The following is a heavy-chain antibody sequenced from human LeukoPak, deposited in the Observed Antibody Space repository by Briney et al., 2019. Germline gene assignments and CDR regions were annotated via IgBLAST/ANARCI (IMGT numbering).Heavy chain of an antibody. D-gene: IGHD2-21*02. CDR2: ISIYSGKT. Sequence: ASVTVSCKASGYSFSRYGIVWVRQAPGQGLEWLGWISIYSGKTKYIEKIQDRVTMTRDESTDTAYLELRSLRPDDTAIYYCARNTQLCGGDCHNWLDVWGQGTLVTVSS. CDR3: ARNTQLCGGDCHNWLDV. V-gene: IGHV1-18*01. J-gene: IGHJ5*02. CDR1: GYSFSRYG.